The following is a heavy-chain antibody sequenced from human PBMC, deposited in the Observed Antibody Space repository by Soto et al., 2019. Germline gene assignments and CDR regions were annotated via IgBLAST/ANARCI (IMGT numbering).Heavy chain of an antibody. CDR2: IYHSGST. Sequence: QVQLQESGPGLVKPSGTLSLTCAVSGGSISSSNWWSWVRQPPGKGLEWIGEIYHSGSTNYNPSPKTRVTIALDKSKNQCSLKLSSVTAADTAVYYSASRWWLNYYFDYWGQGTLVTVSS. CDR3: ASRWWLNYYFDY. D-gene: IGHD6-19*01. V-gene: IGHV4-4*02. J-gene: IGHJ4*02. CDR1: GGSISSSNW.